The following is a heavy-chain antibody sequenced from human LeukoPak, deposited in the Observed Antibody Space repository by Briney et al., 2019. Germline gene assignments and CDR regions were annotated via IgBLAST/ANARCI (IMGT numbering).Heavy chain of an antibody. CDR2: IYYSGST. CDR1: GGSISSSSYY. CDR3: ARDPGDILTGYLYYFDY. Sequence: PSETLSLTCTVSGGSISSSSYYWGWIRQPPGKGLEWIGSIYYSGSTYYNPSLKSRVTISVDTSKNQFSLKLSSVTAADTAVYYCARDPGDILTGYLYYFDYWGQGTLVTVSS. J-gene: IGHJ4*02. V-gene: IGHV4-39*07. D-gene: IGHD3-9*01.